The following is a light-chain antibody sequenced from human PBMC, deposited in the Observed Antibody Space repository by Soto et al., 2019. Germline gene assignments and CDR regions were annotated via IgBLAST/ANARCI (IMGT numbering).Light chain of an antibody. J-gene: IGKJ1*01. Sequence: DIEMTQSPSSLSASVGDKVTITCRARQSTSSYSNWYQQKPGNAPNHLIYAASTLQSGVPARFSALGSGTYITITISKLQAEDFATYYWQHSYTTPRTFGQGTKVEVK. V-gene: IGKV1-39*01. CDR2: AAS. CDR1: QSTSSY. CDR3: QHSYTTPRT.